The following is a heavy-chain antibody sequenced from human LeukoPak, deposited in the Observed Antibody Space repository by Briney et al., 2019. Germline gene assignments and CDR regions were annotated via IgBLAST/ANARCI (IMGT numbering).Heavy chain of an antibody. J-gene: IGHJ4*02. D-gene: IGHD1-26*01. CDR2: IKLDGSEK. CDR3: ASGMRVGPNI. V-gene: IGHV3-7*01. Sequence: GALRLSCVASGVTFYNDWMSWVRQAPGKGLEWVANIKLDGSEKYYVDSVKGRFTISRDNAKNSLYLQMNSLRAEDTAVYYCASGMRVGPNIWGQGTLVTVSS. CDR1: GVTFYNDW.